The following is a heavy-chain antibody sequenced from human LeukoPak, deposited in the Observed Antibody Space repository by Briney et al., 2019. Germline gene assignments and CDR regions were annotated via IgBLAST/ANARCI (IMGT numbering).Heavy chain of an antibody. CDR3: ARLTSSSSGSSFDY. CDR1: GGSISSYY. V-gene: IGHV4-59*08. D-gene: IGHD6-13*01. J-gene: IGHJ4*02. Sequence: PSETLSLTCTVSGGSISSYYWSWIRQPPGKGLEWIGYISYSGSTNYNPSLKSRVTISIDTSKNQFSLKLSSVIAANTAVYYCARLTSSSSGSSFDYWGQGTLVTVSS. CDR2: ISYSGST.